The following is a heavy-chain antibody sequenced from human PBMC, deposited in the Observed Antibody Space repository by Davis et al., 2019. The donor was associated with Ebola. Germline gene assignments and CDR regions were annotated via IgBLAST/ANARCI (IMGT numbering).Heavy chain of an antibody. CDR2: INHSGST. V-gene: IGHV4-34*01. Sequence: SETLSLTCAVYVGSFSDYYWSWIRQPPGKGLEWIGEINHSGSTNYNPSLKSRVTISVDTSKNQFSLKLSSVTAADTAVYYCARRDLLIQYGMDVWGQGTTVTVSS. D-gene: IGHD2-21*01. CDR1: VGSFSDYY. J-gene: IGHJ6*02. CDR3: ARRDLLIQYGMDV.